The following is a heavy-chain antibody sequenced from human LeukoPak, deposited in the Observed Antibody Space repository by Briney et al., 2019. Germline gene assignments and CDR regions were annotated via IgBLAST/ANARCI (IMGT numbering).Heavy chain of an antibody. CDR2: INPNSGGT. Sequence: GASVKVSCMASGYTFTGYYMHWVRQAPGQGLEWMGWINPNSGGTNYAQKFQGWVTMTRDTSISTAYMELSRLRSDGTAVYYCARGAQVSLPAASLDYWGQGTLVTVSS. CDR1: GYTFTGYY. V-gene: IGHV1-2*04. J-gene: IGHJ4*02. CDR3: ARGAQVSLPAASLDY. D-gene: IGHD2-2*01.